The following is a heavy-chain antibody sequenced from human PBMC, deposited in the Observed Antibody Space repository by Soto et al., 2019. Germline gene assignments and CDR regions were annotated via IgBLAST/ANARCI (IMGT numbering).Heavy chain of an antibody. CDR2: IIPILGIA. J-gene: IGHJ4*02. D-gene: IGHD5-12*01. CDR1: GGTFSSYT. CDR3: ARGGAVATAIDF. V-gene: IGHV1-69*02. Sequence: SVKVSCKASGGTFSSYTISWVRQAPGQGLEWMGRIIPILGIANYAENLQGRVTMTRDTDTSTAYMELRSLRSDDTAVYYCARGGAVATAIDFWGQGTLVTVSS.